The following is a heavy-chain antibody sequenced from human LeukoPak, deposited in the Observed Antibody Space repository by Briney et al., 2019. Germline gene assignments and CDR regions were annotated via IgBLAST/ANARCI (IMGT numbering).Heavy chain of an antibody. J-gene: IGHJ6*02. V-gene: IGHV3-21*01. CDR1: GFTFSNYG. Sequence: NPGGSLRLSCAASGFTFSNYGMNWVRQAPGKGLEWVSSISSSISYKYYADSVKGRFTISRDNSKNTLYLQMNSLRAEDTTVYYCARDYCSSTSCYDYYYYGMDVWGQGTTVTVSS. D-gene: IGHD2-2*01. CDR2: ISSSISYK. CDR3: ARDYCSSTSCYDYYYYGMDV.